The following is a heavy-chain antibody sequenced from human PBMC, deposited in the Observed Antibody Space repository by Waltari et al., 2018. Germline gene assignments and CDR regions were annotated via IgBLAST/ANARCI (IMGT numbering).Heavy chain of an antibody. Sequence: EVQILESGGGLVQPGGSLRLSCAASGFTFRAYTMNWVRQAPGKGLEWGSSMSGSSVSTYYADSVQGRFTISRDNSKNTMYLQMNSLRAEDSAVYYCAKDRSGSYYLGDSWGQGTLVTVSS. CDR2: MSGSSVST. J-gene: IGHJ4*02. CDR3: AKDRSGSYYLGDS. D-gene: IGHD1-26*01. CDR1: GFTFRAYT. V-gene: IGHV3-23*01.